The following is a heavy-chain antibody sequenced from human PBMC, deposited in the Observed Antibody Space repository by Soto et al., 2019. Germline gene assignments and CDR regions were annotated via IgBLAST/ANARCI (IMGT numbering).Heavy chain of an antibody. J-gene: IGHJ3*02. CDR1: GGSISSGGYY. Sequence: SETLSLTCTVSGGSISSGGYYWSWIRQHPGKGLVWIGYIYYSGSTYYNPSLKSRLTISVDTSKNHFSLKLSSVTAADTAVYYCAYTDNSVSQMAFDIWGQGTMVTVSS. D-gene: IGHD3-22*01. CDR3: AYTDNSVSQMAFDI. V-gene: IGHV4-31*03. CDR2: IYYSGST.